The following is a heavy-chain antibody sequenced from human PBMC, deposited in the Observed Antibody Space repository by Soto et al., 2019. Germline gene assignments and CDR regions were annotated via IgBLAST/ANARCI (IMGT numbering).Heavy chain of an antibody. J-gene: IGHJ4*02. CDR2: IYYSGST. CDR3: GRRWGTYFAF. Sequence: SETLSLTCSVSGGSISSYYWSWIRQPPGKGLEWIGYIYYSGSTDYDPSLKSRVTISVDTSKNQFSLKLSSVTAADTAVYYCGRRWGTYFAFWGQGTLVTVSS. CDR1: GGSISSYY. D-gene: IGHD7-27*01. V-gene: IGHV4-59*01.